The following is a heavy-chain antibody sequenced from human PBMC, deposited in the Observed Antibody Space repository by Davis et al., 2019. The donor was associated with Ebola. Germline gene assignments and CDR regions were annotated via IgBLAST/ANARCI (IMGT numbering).Heavy chain of an antibody. CDR1: GGSVSSGSYY. J-gene: IGHJ3*02. CDR3: AREGLDIVVVVDGAFDI. Sequence: MPSETLSLTCTVSGGSVSSGSYYWSWIRQPPGKGLEWIGEIYHSGSTNYNPSLKSRVTISVDKSKNQFSLKLSSVTAADTAVYYCAREGLDIVVVVDGAFDIWGQGTMVTVSS. V-gene: IGHV4-61*01. D-gene: IGHD2-15*01. CDR2: IYHSGST.